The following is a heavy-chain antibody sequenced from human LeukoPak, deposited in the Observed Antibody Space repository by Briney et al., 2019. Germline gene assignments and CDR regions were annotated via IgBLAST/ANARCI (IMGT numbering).Heavy chain of an antibody. CDR2: IYSGGST. D-gene: IGHD1-26*01. CDR3: ARDSGSYGDNDAFDI. Sequence: GGSLRLSCAASGFTVSSNYMSWVRQAPGKGLEWVSVIYSGGSTYYADSVKGRFTISRDNSKNTLYLQMNSLRAEDTAVHYCARDSGSYGDNDAFDIWGQGTMVTVSS. J-gene: IGHJ3*02. CDR1: GFTVSSNY. V-gene: IGHV3-66*01.